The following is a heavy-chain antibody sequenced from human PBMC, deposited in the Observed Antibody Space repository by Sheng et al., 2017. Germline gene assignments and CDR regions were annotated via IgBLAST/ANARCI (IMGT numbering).Heavy chain of an antibody. CDR1: GGSISSSSYY. J-gene: IGHJ3*02. CDR2: IYYSGST. Sequence: QLQLQESGPGLVKPSETLSLTCTVSGGSISSSSYYWGWIRQPPGKGLEWIGSIYYSGSTYYNPSLKSRVTISVDTSKNQFSLKLSSVTAADTAVYYCARDYGDYGSRAFDIWAKGQWSPSLQ. CDR3: ARDYGDYGSRAFDI. D-gene: IGHD4-17*01. V-gene: IGHV4-39*07.